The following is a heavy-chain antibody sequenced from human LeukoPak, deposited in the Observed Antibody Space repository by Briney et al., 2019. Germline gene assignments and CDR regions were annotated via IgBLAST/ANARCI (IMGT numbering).Heavy chain of an antibody. J-gene: IGHJ4*02. CDR1: GGSISSSSYY. Sequence: PSETLSLTCTVSGGSISSSSYYWGWIRQPPGKGLEWFGSIYYSGSTYYNQSLKHQVTISVDTSEHQFSLKLSSVTAADTAVYYCARKYCSSTSCYYAYWGQGTLVTVSS. V-gene: IGHV4-39*01. CDR2: IYYSGST. D-gene: IGHD2-2*01. CDR3: ARKYCSSTSCYYAY.